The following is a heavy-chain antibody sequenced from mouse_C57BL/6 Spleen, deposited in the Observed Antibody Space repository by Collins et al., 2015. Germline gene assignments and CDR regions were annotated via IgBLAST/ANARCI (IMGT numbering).Heavy chain of an antibody. CDR3: ARESLRLYAVDS. CDR2: IYPGSGST. CDR1: GYTFTSYW. D-gene: IGHD1-2*01. Sequence: QVQLQQPGAELVKPGASVKMSCKASGYTFTSYWITWVKQRPGQGLEWIGNIYPGSGSTNSNEKFKSKATLTVDTSSSTAYTQLSSLTSEDSAVYYCARESLRLYAVDSWGQGTSVTVSS. V-gene: IGHV1-55*01. J-gene: IGHJ4*01.